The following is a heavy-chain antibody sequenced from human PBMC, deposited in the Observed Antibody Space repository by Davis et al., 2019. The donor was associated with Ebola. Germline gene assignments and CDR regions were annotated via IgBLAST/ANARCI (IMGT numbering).Heavy chain of an antibody. D-gene: IGHD2-2*01. CDR1: GFTFTNSA. CDR3: AADHCGGTSCYPAGER. V-gene: IGHV1-58*01. CDR2: IVVGTGNT. J-gene: IGHJ4*02. Sequence: SVKVSCKASGFTFTNSAVQWVRQARGQRLEWIGWIVVGTGNTNYAQKFQERVTVTRDMSTSTAYMELSSLRSEDTAVYYCAADHCGGTSCYPAGERWGQGTLVTVSS.